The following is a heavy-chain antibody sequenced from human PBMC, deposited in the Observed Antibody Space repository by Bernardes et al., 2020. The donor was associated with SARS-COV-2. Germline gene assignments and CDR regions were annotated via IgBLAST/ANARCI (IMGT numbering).Heavy chain of an antibody. CDR3: AKDYPEKAGGSGEDSFFDY. Sequence: GGSLRLSCAASGFSFYDYAMSWVRQVPGQGLEWVSGIIGNGGGTYYADSVKGRFTISRDISKNTLYLQMHSLRAEDTAVYFCAKDYPEKAGGSGEDSFFDYWGQGTLVTVSS. CDR1: GFSFYDYA. D-gene: IGHD3-10*01. CDR2: IIGNGGGT. J-gene: IGHJ4*02. V-gene: IGHV3-23*01.